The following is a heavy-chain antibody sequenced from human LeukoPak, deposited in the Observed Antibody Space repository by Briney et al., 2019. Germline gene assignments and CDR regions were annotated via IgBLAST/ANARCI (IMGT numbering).Heavy chain of an antibody. CDR1: GFTFSSYA. CDR2: ISGSGGST. D-gene: IGHD6-13*01. Sequence: GGSLRLSCAASGFTFSSYAMSWVRQAPGKGLEWVSAISGSGGSTYYADSVKGRFTISRDNSKNTLYLQMNSLGAEDTAVYYCAKVGSSWYLEDYYFDYWGQGTLVTVSS. V-gene: IGHV3-23*01. J-gene: IGHJ4*02. CDR3: AKVGSSWYLEDYYFDY.